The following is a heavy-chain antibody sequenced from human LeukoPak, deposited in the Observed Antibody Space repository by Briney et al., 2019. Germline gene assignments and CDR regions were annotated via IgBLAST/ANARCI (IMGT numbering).Heavy chain of an antibody. D-gene: IGHD3-9*01. CDR1: GFTPSHFW. J-gene: IGHJ4*02. V-gene: IGHV3-9*02. CDR3: AKGLRNYDILTGTDY. Sequence: GGSLRLSCEVSGFTPSHFWMHWVRQAPGKGLEWVSGISWNSGSIGYADSVKGRFTISRDNAKNSLYLQMNSLRAEDTALYYCAKGLRNYDILTGTDYWGQGTLVTVSS. CDR2: ISWNSGSI.